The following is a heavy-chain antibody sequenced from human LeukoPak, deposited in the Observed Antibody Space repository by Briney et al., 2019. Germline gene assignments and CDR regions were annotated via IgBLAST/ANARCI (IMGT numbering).Heavy chain of an antibody. CDR2: FSGSGGST. V-gene: IGHV3-23*01. CDR1: GFTFSSYG. J-gene: IGHJ4*02. Sequence: GGSLRLSCAASGFTFSSYGMHWVRQGPGKGLEWVSVFSGSGGSTYYADSVKGRFTISRDNAKNMLYLQMNSLRAEDTAVYYCAKGDSSDWYGVFDYWGQGTLVTVSS. CDR3: AKGDSSDWYGVFDY. D-gene: IGHD6-19*01.